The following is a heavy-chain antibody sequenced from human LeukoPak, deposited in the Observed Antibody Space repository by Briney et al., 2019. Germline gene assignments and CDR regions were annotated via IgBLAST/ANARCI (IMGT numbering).Heavy chain of an antibody. CDR2: ISAYNGNT. D-gene: IGHD1-1*01. CDR1: GYTFTSYG. CDR3: ARTHWNDGNYYYYGMDV. V-gene: IGHV1-18*01. Sequence: ASVKVSCKASGYTFTSYGISWVRQAPGQGLEWMGWISAYNGNTNYAQKLQGRVTMTTDTSTSTAYMELRSLRSDDTAVYYCARTHWNDGNYYYYGMDVWGQGTTVTVSS. J-gene: IGHJ6*02.